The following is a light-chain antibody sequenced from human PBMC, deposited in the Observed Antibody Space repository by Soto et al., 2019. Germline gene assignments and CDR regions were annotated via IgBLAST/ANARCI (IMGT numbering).Light chain of an antibody. CDR3: SSYTSSSTLAV. Sequence: QSVLTQPASVSGSPGQSITISCTGTSSDVGGYNLVSWYQQLPGKAPKLMIYDVSNRPSGVSNRFSGSKSGNTASLTISGLQAEDEADYFCSSYTSSSTLAVFGGGTQLTVL. J-gene: IGLJ2*01. CDR2: DVS. CDR1: SSDVGGYNL. V-gene: IGLV2-14*01.